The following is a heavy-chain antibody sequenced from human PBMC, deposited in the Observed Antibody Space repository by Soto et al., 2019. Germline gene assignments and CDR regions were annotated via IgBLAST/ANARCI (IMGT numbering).Heavy chain of an antibody. CDR3: AKDISNPRVGGSKRSPSYYYYMDV. Sequence: GGSLRLSCAASGFTFDDYAMHWVRQAPGKGLEWVSGISWNSGSIGYADSVKGRFTISRDNAKNSLYLQMNSLRAEDTALYYCAKDISNPRVGGSKRSPSYYYYMDVWGKGTTVTVSS. CDR2: ISWNSGSI. V-gene: IGHV3-9*01. CDR1: GFTFDDYA. D-gene: IGHD3-10*01. J-gene: IGHJ6*03.